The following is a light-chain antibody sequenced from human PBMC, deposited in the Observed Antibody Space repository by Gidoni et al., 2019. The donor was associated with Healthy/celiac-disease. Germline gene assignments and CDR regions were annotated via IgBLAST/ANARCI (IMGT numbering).Light chain of an antibody. CDR2: KAS. CDR1: QSISSW. CDR3: QQYNSXXGT. Sequence: DIQMTQSPSTLSASVGDRVTITCRASQSISSWLAWYQQKPGKAPKLLIYKASSLESGVPSRFSGSGSGTEFTLTISSLQPDDFATYYCQQYNSXXGTFGQGTKVEIK. V-gene: IGKV1-5*03. J-gene: IGKJ1*01.